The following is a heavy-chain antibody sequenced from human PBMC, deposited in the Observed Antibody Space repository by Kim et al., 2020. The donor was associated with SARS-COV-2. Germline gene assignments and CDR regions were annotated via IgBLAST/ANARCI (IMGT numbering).Heavy chain of an antibody. CDR3: ARDGDIVVVASNY. J-gene: IGHJ4*02. Sequence: YAQKLQGRVPMTTDTSPSTAYMGLRSLRSDDTAVYYCARDGDIVVVASNYWGQGTLVTVSS. V-gene: IGHV1-18*01. D-gene: IGHD2-15*01.